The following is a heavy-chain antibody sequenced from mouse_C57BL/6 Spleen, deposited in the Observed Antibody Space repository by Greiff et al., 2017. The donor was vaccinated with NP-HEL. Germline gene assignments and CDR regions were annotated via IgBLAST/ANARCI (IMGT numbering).Heavy chain of an antibody. CDR1: GYSITSGYY. CDR3: AREGYYYGSSHYAMDN. D-gene: IGHD1-1*01. V-gene: IGHV3-6*01. Sequence: ESGPGLVKPSQSLSLTCSVTGYSITSGYYWNWIRQFPGNKLEWMGYISYDGSNNYNPSLKNRISITRDTSKNQFFLKLNSVTTEDTATYYCAREGYYYGSSHYAMDNWGQGTSVTVSS. J-gene: IGHJ4*01. CDR2: ISYDGSN.